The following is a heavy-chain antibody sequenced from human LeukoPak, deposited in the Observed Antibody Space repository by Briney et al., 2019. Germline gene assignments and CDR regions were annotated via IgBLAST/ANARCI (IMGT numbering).Heavy chain of an antibody. CDR2: ISSSSSYI. V-gene: IGHV3-21*01. CDR3: ASLPVSPYCSSTSCQPDY. J-gene: IGHJ4*02. D-gene: IGHD2-2*01. Sequence: PGGSLRLSCAASGFTFSSYSMNWVRQAPGKGLEWVSSISSSSSYIYYADSVKGRFTISRDNAKNSPYLQMNSLRAEDTAVYYCASLPVSPYCSSTSCQPDYWGQGTLVTVSS. CDR1: GFTFSSYS.